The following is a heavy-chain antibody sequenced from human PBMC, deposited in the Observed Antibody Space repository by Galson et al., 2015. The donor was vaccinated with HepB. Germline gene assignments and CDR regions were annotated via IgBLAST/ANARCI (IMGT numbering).Heavy chain of an antibody. Sequence: SLRLSCAASGFAFDDYMMHWVRQPPGKGLEWVALINWNGEDTNYADSVQGRFTISRDNSNNSLYLQMISLTFEDTALYYCAKEGAGDSHLDYWGQGTLVTVSS. CDR2: INWNGEDT. J-gene: IGHJ4*02. CDR3: AKEGAGDSHLDY. D-gene: IGHD2-21*02. CDR1: GFAFDDYM. V-gene: IGHV3-43*01.